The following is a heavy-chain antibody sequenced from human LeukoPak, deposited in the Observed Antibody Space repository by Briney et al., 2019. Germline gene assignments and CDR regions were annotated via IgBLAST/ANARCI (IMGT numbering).Heavy chain of an antibody. CDR2: IRSKAYGGTT. CDR1: GFTFGDYA. D-gene: IGHD3-22*01. V-gene: IGHV3-49*04. Sequence: GGSLRLSCTASGFTFGDYAMSWVRQAPGKGLEWVGFIRSKAYGGTTEYAASVKGRFTISRDDSKSIAYLQMNSLKTEDTAVYYCTLTYYYDSSGPPHPSDYWGQGTLVTVSS. CDR3: TLTYYYDSSGPPHPSDY. J-gene: IGHJ4*02.